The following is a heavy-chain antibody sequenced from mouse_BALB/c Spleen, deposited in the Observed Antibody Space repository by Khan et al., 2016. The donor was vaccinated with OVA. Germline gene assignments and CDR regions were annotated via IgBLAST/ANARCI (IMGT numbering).Heavy chain of an antibody. D-gene: IGHD4-1*01. J-gene: IGHJ3*01. V-gene: IGHV5-6*01. CDR3: ASHLTGSFAY. CDR2: ISSGGDYT. Sequence: DVQLVESGGDLVKPGGSLKLSCAASGFTFSSYSMSWVRQTPDKRLEWVATISSGGDYTYYPDSVKGRFTSSRDNAENALYLQMSSLRSEDTAMYYCASHLTGSFAYWGQGTLVTVSA. CDR1: GFTFSSYS.